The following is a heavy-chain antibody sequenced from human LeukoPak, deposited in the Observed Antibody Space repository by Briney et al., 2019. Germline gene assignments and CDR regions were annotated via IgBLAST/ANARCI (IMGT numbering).Heavy chain of an antibody. V-gene: IGHV4-39*01. J-gene: IGHJ4*02. CDR2: INYSGTT. CDR3: GRLFDS. CDR1: GGAIISDNFY. Sequence: SETLSLTCTVSGGAIISDNFYWGWVRQPPGKGLEWVGSINYSGTTYYNPSLRSRLSISVDTSRTQFFLRLNSVTAADTAVYYCGRLFDSWGQGILVAVSS.